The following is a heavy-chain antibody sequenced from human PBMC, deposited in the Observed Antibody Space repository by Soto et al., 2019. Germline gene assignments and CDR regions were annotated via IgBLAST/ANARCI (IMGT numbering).Heavy chain of an antibody. CDR3: ARESDYVYAFDI. CDR2: IKQDGSEK. CDR1: GFNLNDYW. Sequence: GGSLRLSCAASGFNLNDYWMSWVRQAPGKGLERVANIKQDGSEKYYVDSVKGRFTISRDNAKNSLYLQMNSLRAEDTAVYYCARESDYVYAFDIWGQGTMVTVSS. V-gene: IGHV3-7*01. J-gene: IGHJ3*02. D-gene: IGHD5-12*01.